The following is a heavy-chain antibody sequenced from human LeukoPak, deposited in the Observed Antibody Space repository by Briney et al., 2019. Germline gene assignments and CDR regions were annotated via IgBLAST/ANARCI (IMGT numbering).Heavy chain of an antibody. V-gene: IGHV3-23*01. CDR3: AKDASGSYSPDY. Sequence: GGSLTLSCAASILTFSTNAMNWVRHAPGKGLEWVSIISGSGGSTYYADAVKGRFTISRHNSKSTLYLQMNSLRAEDTALDYCAKDASGSYSPDYWGQGTLVTVSS. D-gene: IGHD1-26*01. J-gene: IGHJ4*02. CDR2: ISGSGGST. CDR1: ILTFSTNA.